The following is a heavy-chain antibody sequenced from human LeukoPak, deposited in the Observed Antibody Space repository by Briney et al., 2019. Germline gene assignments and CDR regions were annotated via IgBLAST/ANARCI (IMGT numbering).Heavy chain of an antibody. CDR3: AKGIDGNY. CDR1: GFTFDDYA. V-gene: IGHV3-9*01. J-gene: IGHJ4*02. CDR2: ISWNSGSI. D-gene: IGHD5-24*01. Sequence: PGGSLRLSCAASGFTFDDYAMHWVRQAPGKGLEWVSGISWNSGSIGYADSVKGRFTISRDNAKNSLYLQMNSLRAEDTALYYCAKGIDGNYWGQGTLVTVSS.